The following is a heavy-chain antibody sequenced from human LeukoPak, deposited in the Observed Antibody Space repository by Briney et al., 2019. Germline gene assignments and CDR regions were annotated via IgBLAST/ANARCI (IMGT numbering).Heavy chain of an antibody. V-gene: IGHV3-74*01. CDR3: ARGPNSNWSGLDF. D-gene: IGHD6-6*01. CDR2: INSDASTI. CDR1: GLTFSSDW. J-gene: IGHJ4*02. Sequence: GGSLRLSCAASGLTFSSDWMHWVRQVPGKGLVWVSRINSDASTINYADSVKGRFTISRDNAKNTLYLQVNNLRAEGTAVYYCARGPNSNWSGLDFWGQGTLLTVSS.